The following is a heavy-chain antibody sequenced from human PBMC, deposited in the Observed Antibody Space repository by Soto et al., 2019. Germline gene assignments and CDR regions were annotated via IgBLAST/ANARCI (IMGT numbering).Heavy chain of an antibody. CDR3: ARELVERGYAEYVQH. J-gene: IGHJ1*01. Sequence: EVQLVESGGGLIQPGGSLRLSCAASGFTVSSNYMSWVRQAPGKGLEWVSVIYSGGSTYYADSAKGRLTISRDNTKNTPYRQLNSRRSENTAMYYYARELVERGYAEYVQHWGPGTLVTVSS. D-gene: IGHD3-22*01. V-gene: IGHV3-53*01. CDR2: IYSGGST. CDR1: GFTVSSNY.